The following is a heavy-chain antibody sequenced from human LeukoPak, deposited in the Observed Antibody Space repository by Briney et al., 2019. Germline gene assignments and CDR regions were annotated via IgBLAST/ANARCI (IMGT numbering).Heavy chain of an antibody. Sequence: ASVKVSCKASGYTFTGYYMHWVRQAPGQGLEWMGWINPNSGGTNYAQKFQGRVTMTRDTSISTAYMELSRLRSDNTAVYYCARGPGYYYYMDVWGKGTTVTISS. CDR1: GYTFTGYY. J-gene: IGHJ6*03. V-gene: IGHV1-2*02. CDR3: ARGPGYYYYMDV. CDR2: INPNSGGT.